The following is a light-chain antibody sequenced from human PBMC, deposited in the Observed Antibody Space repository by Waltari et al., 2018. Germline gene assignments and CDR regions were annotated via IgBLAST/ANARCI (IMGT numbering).Light chain of an antibody. CDR2: GAS. V-gene: IGKV3-20*01. J-gene: IGKJ2*01. CDR3: QQYGSSVMYT. CDR1: QSITKRY. Sequence: VLTQSPGTLSLSTGERATLSCRASQSITKRYFAWYQQKTGQAPRLLIYGASSRAPGIPDRFSGSGSGTDFTLTISRLEPEDFAVYYCQQYGSSVMYTFGQGTKLEIK.